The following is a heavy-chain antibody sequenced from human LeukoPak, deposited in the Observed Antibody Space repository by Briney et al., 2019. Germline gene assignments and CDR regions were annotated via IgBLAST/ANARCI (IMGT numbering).Heavy chain of an antibody. CDR2: IIPIFGTA. Sequence: GSSVKVSCKASGGTFTSYAISWVRQAPGQGLEWMGGIIPIFGTANYAQKFQGRVTITADESTSTAYMELSSLRSEDTAVYYCAKGILTGSGNWFDPWGQGTLVTVSS. CDR1: GGTFTSYA. D-gene: IGHD3-9*01. V-gene: IGHV1-69*01. J-gene: IGHJ5*02. CDR3: AKGILTGSGNWFDP.